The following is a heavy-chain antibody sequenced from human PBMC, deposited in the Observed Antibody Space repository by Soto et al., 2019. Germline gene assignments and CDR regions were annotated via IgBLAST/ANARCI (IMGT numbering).Heavy chain of an antibody. CDR2: AHYSGST. Sequence: SETLSLTCTASGGSISNSSYFWGWIRQPPGKGLEWIGSAHYSGSTYYTPSLKSRVTISVDTSKNQFSLKLSSVTAADTAVFYCVRHVRGYYYYMDVWGKGTTVTVS. CDR3: VRHVRGYYYYMDV. V-gene: IGHV4-39*01. J-gene: IGHJ6*03. CDR1: GGSISNSSYF. D-gene: IGHD3-10*02.